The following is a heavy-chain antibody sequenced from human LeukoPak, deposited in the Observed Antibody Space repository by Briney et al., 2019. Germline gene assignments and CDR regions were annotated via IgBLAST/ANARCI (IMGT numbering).Heavy chain of an antibody. CDR1: GYTFTSYY. V-gene: IGHV1-46*01. J-gene: IGHJ4*02. CDR3: ARGIGGDSSPFDY. D-gene: IGHD3-22*01. CDR2: INPRGGST. Sequence: ASVKVSCKASGYTFTSYYMHWVRQAPGQGLEWMGIINPRGGSTSYAQKFQGRVTMTRNTSISTAYMELSSLRSEDTAVYYCARGIGGDSSPFDYWGRGTLVTVSS.